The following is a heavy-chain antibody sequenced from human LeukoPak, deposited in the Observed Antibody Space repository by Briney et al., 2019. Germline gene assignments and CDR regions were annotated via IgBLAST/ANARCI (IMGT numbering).Heavy chain of an antibody. CDR1: GGSISSSNW. CDR3: ARDQDSSGWYREDY. CDR2: IYHSGST. V-gene: IGHV4-4*02. Sequence: KSSETLSLTCAVSGGSISSSNWWSWVRQPPGKGLEWIGEIYHSGSTNYNPSLKSRVTISVDKSKNQFSLKLSSVTAADTAVYYCARDQDSSGWYREDYWGQGTLVTVSS. D-gene: IGHD6-19*01. J-gene: IGHJ4*02.